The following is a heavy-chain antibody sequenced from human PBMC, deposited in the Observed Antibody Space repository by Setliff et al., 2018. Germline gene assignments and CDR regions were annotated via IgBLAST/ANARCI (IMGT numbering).Heavy chain of an antibody. J-gene: IGHJ4*02. CDR3: AALPMEIYPIGPPHY. D-gene: IGHD3-3*01. V-gene: IGHV4-38-2*01. CDR1: GYSISGAYY. Sequence: TSETLSLTCAVSGYSISGAYYWGWIRQPPGKGLEWIGNIHHSGSTYYNPSLKSRVTISLDTAKSQFSLKLTSLSAADTAVYYCAALPMEIYPIGPPHYWGQGTLVTV. CDR2: IHHSGST.